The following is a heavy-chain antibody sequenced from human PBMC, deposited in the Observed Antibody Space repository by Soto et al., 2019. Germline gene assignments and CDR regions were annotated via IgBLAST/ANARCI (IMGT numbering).Heavy chain of an antibody. Sequence: QVQLQESGPGLVKPSQTLSLTCTVSGGSISSGGYYWSWIRQHPGKGLEWIGYIYYSGSTYYNPSLKSRVTISVDTSKNQFSLKLSSVTAADTAVYYCARESAKWLKARGDAFDIWGQGTMVTVSS. D-gene: IGHD6-19*01. J-gene: IGHJ3*02. CDR3: ARESAKWLKARGDAFDI. V-gene: IGHV4-31*03. CDR1: GGSISSGGYY. CDR2: IYYSGST.